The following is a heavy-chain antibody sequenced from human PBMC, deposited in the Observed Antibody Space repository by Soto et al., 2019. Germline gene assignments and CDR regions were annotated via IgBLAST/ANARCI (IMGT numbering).Heavy chain of an antibody. J-gene: IGHJ4*02. CDR2: IPYDGSNK. Sequence: GGSLRLSCAASGFTFSSYGMHWVRQAPGKGLEWVAVIPYDGSNKYYADSVKGRFTISRDNSKNTLYLQMNSLRAEDTAVYYCAKKWGIPDTAMVSLSGYYFDYWGQGTLVTVSS. V-gene: IGHV3-30*18. CDR1: GFTFSSYG. CDR3: AKKWGIPDTAMVSLSGYYFDY. D-gene: IGHD5-18*01.